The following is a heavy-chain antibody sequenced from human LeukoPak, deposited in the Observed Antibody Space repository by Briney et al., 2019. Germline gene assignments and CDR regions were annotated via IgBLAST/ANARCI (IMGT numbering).Heavy chain of an antibody. CDR2: IKQDGSEK. D-gene: IGHD6-19*01. CDR3: AREPLYSSGGYYFDY. Sequence: QSGGSLRLSCAASGFTFSSYWMSWVRQAPGKGLEWVANIKQDGSEKYYVDSVKGRFTISRDNAENSLYLQMNSLRAGDTAVYYCAREPLYSSGGYYFDYWGQGTLVTVSS. J-gene: IGHJ4*02. V-gene: IGHV3-7*03. CDR1: GFTFSSYW.